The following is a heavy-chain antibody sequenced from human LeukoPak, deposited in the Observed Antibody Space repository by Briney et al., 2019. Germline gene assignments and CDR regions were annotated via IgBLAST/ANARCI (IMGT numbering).Heavy chain of an antibody. Sequence: GASVKVSCKASGYTFTGYYMHWLRQAPGQGLEWMGWINPNSGGTNYAQKFQGRVTMTRDTSISTAYMELTRLRSDDTAVYYCARDAKLSNYMDVWGKGTTVTVSS. D-gene: IGHD4-23*01. CDR3: ARDAKLSNYMDV. J-gene: IGHJ6*03. CDR2: INPNSGGT. CDR1: GYTFTGYY. V-gene: IGHV1-2*02.